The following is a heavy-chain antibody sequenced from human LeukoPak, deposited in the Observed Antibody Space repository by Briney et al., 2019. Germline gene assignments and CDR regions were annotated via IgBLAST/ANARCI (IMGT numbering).Heavy chain of an antibody. CDR1: GFTFSSYS. D-gene: IGHD3-16*02. CDR2: ISSSGSTI. Sequence: GGSLRLSCAASGFTFSSYSMNWVRQAPGKGLEWVSYISSSGSTIYYADSVKGRFTISRDNAKNSLYLQMNSLRAEDTAVYYCARDDYVWGSYRPPPYYFDYWGQGTLVTVSS. CDR3: ARDDYVWGSYRPPPYYFDY. V-gene: IGHV3-48*04. J-gene: IGHJ4*02.